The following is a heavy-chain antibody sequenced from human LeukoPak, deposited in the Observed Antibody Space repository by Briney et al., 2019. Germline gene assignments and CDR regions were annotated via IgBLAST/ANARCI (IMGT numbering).Heavy chain of an antibody. CDR1: GYSISSGYY. CDR2: IYHSGST. J-gene: IGHJ2*01. V-gene: IGHV4-38-2*02. D-gene: IGHD3-22*01. Sequence: PSETLSLTCTVSGYSISSGYYWGWIRQPPGKGLEWIGSIYHSGSTYYNPSLKSRVTISVDTSKNQFSLKLSSVTAADTAVYYCALRGYDSCGYLGLIRYFDLWGRGTLVTVSS. CDR3: ALRGYDSCGYLGLIRYFDL.